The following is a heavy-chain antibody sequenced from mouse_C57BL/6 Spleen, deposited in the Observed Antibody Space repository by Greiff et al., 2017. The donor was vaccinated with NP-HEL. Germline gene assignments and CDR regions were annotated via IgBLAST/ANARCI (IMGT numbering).Heavy chain of an antibody. CDR3: AILKGYWYFDV. V-gene: IGHV1-54*01. J-gene: IGHJ1*03. CDR2: INPGSGGT. D-gene: IGHD1-3*01. Sequence: VQLQQSGAELVRPGTSVKVSCKASGYAFTNYLIEWVKQRPGQGLEWIGVINPGSGGTNYNEKFKGKATLTADKSSSTAYMQLSSLTSEDSAVYLCAILKGYWYFDVWGTGTTVTVSS. CDR1: GYAFTNYL.